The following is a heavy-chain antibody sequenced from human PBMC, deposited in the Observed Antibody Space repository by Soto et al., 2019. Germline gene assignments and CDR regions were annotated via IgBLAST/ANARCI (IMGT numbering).Heavy chain of an antibody. J-gene: IGHJ5*02. D-gene: IGHD6-19*01. V-gene: IGHV3-23*01. CDR3: AKDRWGGVAVAGTYNWFDP. CDR2: ISGSGGST. CDR1: GFTFSSYA. Sequence: GGSLRLSCAASGFTFSSYAMSWVRQAPGKGLEWVSAISGSGGSTYYADSVKGRFTISRDNSKNTLYLQMNSLRAEDTAVYYCAKDRWGGVAVAGTYNWFDPWGQGTLVTVSS.